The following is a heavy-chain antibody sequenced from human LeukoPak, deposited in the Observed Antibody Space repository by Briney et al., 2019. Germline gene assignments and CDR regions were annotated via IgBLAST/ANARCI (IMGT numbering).Heavy chain of an antibody. Sequence: GGSLRLSCAASGFSFSNYNMNWVRQAPGKGLEWVAVISYDGSNKYYADSVKGRFTISRDNSKNTLYLQMNSLRAEDTAVYYCSRSHFSSGWVLDYWGQGTLVTVS. CDR1: GFSFSNYN. CDR3: SRSHFSSGWVLDY. V-gene: IGHV3-30*03. CDR2: ISYDGSNK. D-gene: IGHD6-19*01. J-gene: IGHJ4*02.